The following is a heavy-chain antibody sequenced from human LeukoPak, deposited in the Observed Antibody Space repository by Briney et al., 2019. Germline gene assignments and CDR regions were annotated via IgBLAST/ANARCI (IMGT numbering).Heavy chain of an antibody. CDR3: AKVHRQGNYFDY. V-gene: IGHV3-20*04. Sequence: AGGSLRLSCAASGFTFDDYGMSWVRQAPGKGLEWVSGINWNGGSTGYADSVKGRFTISRDNSKNTLYLQMNSLRAEDTAVYYCAKVHRQGNYFDYWGQGTLVTVSS. CDR2: INWNGGST. J-gene: IGHJ4*02. CDR1: GFTFDDYG.